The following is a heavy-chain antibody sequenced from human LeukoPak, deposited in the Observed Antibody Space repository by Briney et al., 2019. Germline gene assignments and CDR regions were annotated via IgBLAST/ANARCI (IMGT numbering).Heavy chain of an antibody. Sequence: PGESLKISCKGSGYSSTNYWIGWVRQMPGKGLEWMGIIYPGDSDTRYSPSFQGQVTISADKSINTAYLQWSSLKASDTAMYYCARRRYCTVDGCFSHAFDIWGQGTMVTVSS. CDR2: IYPGDSDT. CDR1: GYSSTNYW. CDR3: ARRRYCTVDGCFSHAFDI. V-gene: IGHV5-51*01. J-gene: IGHJ3*02. D-gene: IGHD2-15*01.